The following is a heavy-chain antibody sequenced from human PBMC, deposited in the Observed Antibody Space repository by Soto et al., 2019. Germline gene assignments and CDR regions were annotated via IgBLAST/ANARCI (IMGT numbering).Heavy chain of an antibody. Sequence: QVQLVESGGGVVQPGRSLRLSCAASGFTFSSYGMHWVRQAPGKGLEWVAVISYDGSNKYYADSLKGRFTISRDNSKNTLYLQMNSLRVEGTAVYYCAKEWVYDSSGWSFDYWGQGTLVTVSS. CDR3: AKEWVYDSSGWSFDY. V-gene: IGHV3-30*18. J-gene: IGHJ4*02. D-gene: IGHD3-22*01. CDR2: ISYDGSNK. CDR1: GFTFSSYG.